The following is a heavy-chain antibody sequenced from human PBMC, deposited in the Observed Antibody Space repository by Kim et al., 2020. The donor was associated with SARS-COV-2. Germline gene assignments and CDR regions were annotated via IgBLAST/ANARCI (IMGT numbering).Heavy chain of an antibody. CDR3: AKDSPEFCSNGICYTDY. J-gene: IGHJ4*02. V-gene: IGHV3-23*02. Sequence: VKGRFTISTDNSKNMLYLQMTSLRAEDTAVYYCAKDSPEFCSNGICYTDYWGQGTLVTVSS. D-gene: IGHD2-8*01.